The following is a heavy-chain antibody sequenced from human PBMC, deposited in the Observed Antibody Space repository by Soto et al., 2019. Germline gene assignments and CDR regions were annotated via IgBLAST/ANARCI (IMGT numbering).Heavy chain of an antibody. J-gene: IGHJ4*02. CDR3: ARAGGEMATPMGY. CDR1: GGSFSGYY. D-gene: IGHD3-10*01. Sequence: PSETLSLTCAVYGGSFSGYYWSWIRQPPGKGLEWIGEINHSGSTNYNPSLKSRVTMSVDTSKNQFSLKLSSVTAADTAVYYCARAGGEMATPMGYWGQGTLVTVSS. CDR2: INHSGST. V-gene: IGHV4-34*01.